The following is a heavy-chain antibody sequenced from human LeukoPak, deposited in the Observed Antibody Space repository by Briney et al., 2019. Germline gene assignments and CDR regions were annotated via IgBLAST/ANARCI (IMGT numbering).Heavy chain of an antibody. J-gene: IGHJ4*02. D-gene: IGHD3-10*01. V-gene: IGHV3-30*02. CDR2: IQYDDSIK. CDR1: GFTAISNY. CDR3: AKDSSGGQCPTYY. Sequence: GGSLRLSCLVSGFTAISNYMGWVRQAPGRGLEWVAFIQYDDSIKFYADSVRGRFTISRDNSKNTLYLQMNSLRAEDTAVYYYAKDSSGGQCPTYYRGTRTLVTVSS.